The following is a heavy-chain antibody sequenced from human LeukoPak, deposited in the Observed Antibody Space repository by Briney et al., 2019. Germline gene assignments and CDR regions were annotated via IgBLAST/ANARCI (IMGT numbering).Heavy chain of an antibody. Sequence: SETLSLTCTVSGGSISSYYWSWIRQPPGKGLEWIGYIYYSGSTNYNPSLKSRVTISVDTSKNRFSLKLSSVTAADTAVYYCARGDIEMATITYDYWGQGTLVTVSS. CDR2: IYYSGST. CDR3: ARGDIEMATITYDY. D-gene: IGHD5-24*01. V-gene: IGHV4-59*01. CDR1: GGSISSYY. J-gene: IGHJ4*02.